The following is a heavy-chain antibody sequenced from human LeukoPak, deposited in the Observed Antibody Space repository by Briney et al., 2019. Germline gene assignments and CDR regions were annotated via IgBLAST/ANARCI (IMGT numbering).Heavy chain of an antibody. CDR1: GFTFSSYG. D-gene: IGHD3-22*01. Sequence: GGSLRLSCAASGFTFSSYGMSWIRQAPGKGLEWVSYISSSGSTIYYADSVKGRFTISRDNAKNSLYLQMNSLRAEDTAVYYCARDAGEDTMTVFDYWGQGTLVTVSS. V-gene: IGHV3-48*04. J-gene: IGHJ4*02. CDR2: ISSSGSTI. CDR3: ARDAGEDTMTVFDY.